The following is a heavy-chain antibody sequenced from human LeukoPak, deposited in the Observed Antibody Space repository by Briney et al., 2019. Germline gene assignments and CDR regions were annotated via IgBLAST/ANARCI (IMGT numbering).Heavy chain of an antibody. CDR3: ASLEDYYYYMDV. J-gene: IGHJ6*03. Sequence: KPGGSLRLSCAASGFTFSSYSMNWVRQAPGKGLEWVSSISSSSSYIYYADSVKGRFTISRDNAKNSLYLQMNSLRAEDTAVYYCASLEDYYYYMDVWGKGTTVTASS. CDR2: ISSSSSYI. V-gene: IGHV3-21*01. CDR1: GFTFSSYS. D-gene: IGHD3-3*01.